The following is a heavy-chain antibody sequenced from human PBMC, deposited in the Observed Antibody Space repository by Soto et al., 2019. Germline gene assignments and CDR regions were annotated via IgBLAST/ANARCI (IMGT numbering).Heavy chain of an antibody. CDR1: GFTFSSYG. J-gene: IGHJ6*02. Sequence: GGSLRLSCAASGFTFSSYGMHWVRQAPGKGLEWVAVISYDGSNKYYADSVKGRFTISRDNSKNTLYLHMNSPRAEGTAVYYCAKDASIVLMVYALFPSRYGMDVWGQRTTVTVSS. CDR2: ISYDGSNK. D-gene: IGHD2-8*01. CDR3: AKDASIVLMVYALFPSRYGMDV. V-gene: IGHV3-30*18.